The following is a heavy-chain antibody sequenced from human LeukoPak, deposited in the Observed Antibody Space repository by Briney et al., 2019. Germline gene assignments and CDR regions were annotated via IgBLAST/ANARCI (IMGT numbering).Heavy chain of an antibody. Sequence: PGGSLRLSCAASGFTFSDYYMSWIRQAPGKGLGWVVVISYDGSNKYYADSVKGRFTISRDNSKSTLYLQVNSLRAEDTAVYYCARGATTTRFGRFDPWGQGTLVIVSS. CDR3: ARGATTTRFGRFDP. J-gene: IGHJ5*02. D-gene: IGHD4-17*01. V-gene: IGHV3-30*03. CDR1: GFTFSDYY. CDR2: ISYDGSNK.